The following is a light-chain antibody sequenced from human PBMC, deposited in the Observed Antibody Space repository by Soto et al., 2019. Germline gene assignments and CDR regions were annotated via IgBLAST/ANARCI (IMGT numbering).Light chain of an antibody. Sequence: QPALAQPGSVSGSPGQSITISCTGTSSDVGGYNYVSWYQQHPGKAPKLMIFDVNNRPSGISSRFSGSKSGNTASLTISGLQAEDEADYYCCSYTRSTTYVFGTGTKVTVL. CDR3: CSYTRSTTYV. V-gene: IGLV2-14*03. CDR2: DVN. J-gene: IGLJ1*01. CDR1: SSDVGGYNY.